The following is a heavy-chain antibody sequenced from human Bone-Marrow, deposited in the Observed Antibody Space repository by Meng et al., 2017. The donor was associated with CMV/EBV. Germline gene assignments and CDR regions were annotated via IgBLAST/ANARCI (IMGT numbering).Heavy chain of an antibody. J-gene: IGHJ4*02. CDR1: GFTVSSNY. V-gene: IGHV3-53*05. D-gene: IGHD2-2*01. CDR3: AKYFRNCSSTSC. Sequence: GGSLRLSCAASGFTVSSNYMSWVRQAPGKGLEWVSVIYSGGSTYYADSVKGRFTISRDKSKNTLYLQMNSLRAEDSAVYYCAKYFRNCSSTSCWGQGTLVTVSS. CDR2: IYSGGST.